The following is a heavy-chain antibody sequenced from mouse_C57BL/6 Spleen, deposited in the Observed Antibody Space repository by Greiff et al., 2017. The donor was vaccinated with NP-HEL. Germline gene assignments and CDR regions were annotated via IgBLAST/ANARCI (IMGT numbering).Heavy chain of an antibody. J-gene: IGHJ1*03. CDR1: GYTFTSYW. CDR3: ATYYGSSYHWYFDV. CDR2: IHPNSGST. D-gene: IGHD1-1*01. Sequence: QVQLQQPGAELVKPGASVKLSCKASGYTFTSYWMHWVKQRPGQGLEWIGMIHPNSGSTNYNEKFKSKATLTVDKSSSTAYMQLSSLTSEDSAVYYWATYYGSSYHWYFDVWGTGTTVTVSS. V-gene: IGHV1-64*01.